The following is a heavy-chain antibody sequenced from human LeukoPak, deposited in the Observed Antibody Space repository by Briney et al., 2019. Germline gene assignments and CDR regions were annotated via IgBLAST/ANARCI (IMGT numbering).Heavy chain of an antibody. CDR3: AKVRDYDFWSGNDY. D-gene: IGHD3-3*01. J-gene: IGHJ4*02. Sequence: GGSLRLSCAASGFTFSSYGMHWVRQAPGKGLEWVAVISYDGSNKYYADSVKGRFTISRDNSKNTLYLQMNSLRAEDTAVYYCAKVRDYDFWSGNDYWGQGTLVTVSS. CDR1: GFTFSSYG. CDR2: ISYDGSNK. V-gene: IGHV3-30*18.